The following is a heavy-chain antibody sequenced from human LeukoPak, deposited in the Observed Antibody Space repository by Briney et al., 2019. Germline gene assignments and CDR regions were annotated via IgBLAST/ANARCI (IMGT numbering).Heavy chain of an antibody. CDR2: INHSGST. V-gene: IGHV4-59*12. D-gene: IGHD1-26*01. Sequence: SETLSLTCTVSGGSISSYYWSWIRQPPGKGLEWIGEINHSGSTNYNPSLKSRVTISVDTSKNQFSLKLSSVTAADTAVYYCAREPATSVWFDPWGQGTLVTVSS. CDR1: GGSISSYY. J-gene: IGHJ5*02. CDR3: AREPATSVWFDP.